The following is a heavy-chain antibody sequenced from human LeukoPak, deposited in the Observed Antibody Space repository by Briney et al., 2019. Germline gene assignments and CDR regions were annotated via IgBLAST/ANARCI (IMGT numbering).Heavy chain of an antibody. V-gene: IGHV3-21*01. Sequence: GGSPRLSCAASGFVFSTYKMNWVRQAPGKGLEWVSSIDRSSYIYYADSVKGRFTISRDNAKNSLYLQLNSLRAEDTAAYYCARAVYGSGSYGTYYFFYGIDVWGKGTTVTVSS. CDR2: IDRSSYI. J-gene: IGHJ6*04. CDR1: GFVFSTYK. D-gene: IGHD3-10*01. CDR3: ARAVYGSGSYGTYYFFYGIDV.